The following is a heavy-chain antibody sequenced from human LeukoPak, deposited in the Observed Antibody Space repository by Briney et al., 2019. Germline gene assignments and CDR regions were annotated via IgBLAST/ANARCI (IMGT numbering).Heavy chain of an antibody. D-gene: IGHD1-1*01. CDR1: GYTFTNYA. V-gene: IGHV7-4-1*02. Sequence: ASVKVSCKASGYTFTNYAINWVRQAPGQGLEWMGWINTNTGNPTYAQGFTGRFVFSSDTSVSAAYLQISNLEAEDTAVYYCARNRWNPDYWGQGTLVTVSS. CDR2: INTNTGNP. J-gene: IGHJ4*02. CDR3: ARNRWNPDY.